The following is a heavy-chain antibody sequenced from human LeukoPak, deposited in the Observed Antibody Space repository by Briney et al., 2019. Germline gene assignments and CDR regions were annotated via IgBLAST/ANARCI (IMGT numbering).Heavy chain of an antibody. J-gene: IGHJ4*02. V-gene: IGHV4-59*08. CDR2: IYYSGST. D-gene: IGHD6-13*01. Sequence: SETLSLTCTVSGGSISSYYWSWIRQPPGKGLEWIGYIYYSGSTNYNPSLKSRVTISVDTSKNQFSLKLSSVTAADTAVYYCARVADLFGSSWYYFDYWGQGTLVTVSS. CDR1: GGSISSYY. CDR3: ARVADLFGSSWYYFDY.